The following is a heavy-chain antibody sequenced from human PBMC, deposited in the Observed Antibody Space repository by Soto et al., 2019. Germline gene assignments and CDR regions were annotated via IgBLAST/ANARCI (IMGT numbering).Heavy chain of an antibody. CDR1: GYTFTSYG. CDR2: ISAYNGNT. CDR3: ARDWGVVVPAAMPFDY. D-gene: IGHD2-2*01. Sequence: GASVKVSCKASGYTFTSYGISWVRQAPGQGLEWMGWISAYNGNTNYAQKLQGRVTMTTDTSTSTAYMELRSLRSDDTAVYYCARDWGVVVPAAMPFDYWGQGTLVTVSS. V-gene: IGHV1-18*01. J-gene: IGHJ4*02.